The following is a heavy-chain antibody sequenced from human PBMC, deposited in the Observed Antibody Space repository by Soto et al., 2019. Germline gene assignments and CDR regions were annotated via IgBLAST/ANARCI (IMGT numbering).Heavy chain of an antibody. Sequence: QVTLKESGPVLVKRTETLTLTCTTSGFSLSNGRMGVSWIRQPPGGALEWLAHFFSDVERSYSTSMQSRLTMSKDTAGTQVVLTTTNMNAQDTGAYFCARMTGEPDSHYYAMDVWGPGTRVNVSS. CDR2: FFSDVER. CDR1: GFSLSNGRMG. D-gene: IGHD4-17*01. V-gene: IGHV2-26*03. CDR3: ARMTGEPDSHYYAMDV. J-gene: IGHJ6*02.